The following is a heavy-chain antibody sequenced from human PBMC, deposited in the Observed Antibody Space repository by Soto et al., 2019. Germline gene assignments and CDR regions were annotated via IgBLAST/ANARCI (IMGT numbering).Heavy chain of an antibody. J-gene: IGHJ4*02. V-gene: IGHV1-18*01. Sequence: QVQLVQSGAEVKKPGASVKVSCKASGYTFTSYGISWVRQAPGQGLEWMGWISAYNGNTNDAQKLQGRVTMTTDPSPSTASMELRSRRSDDTAVYYSARDRPLSRSSCGLPSFDYWGQGTLVTVSS. CDR3: ARDRPLSRSSCGLPSFDY. CDR1: GYTFTSYG. D-gene: IGHD6-13*01. CDR2: ISAYNGNT.